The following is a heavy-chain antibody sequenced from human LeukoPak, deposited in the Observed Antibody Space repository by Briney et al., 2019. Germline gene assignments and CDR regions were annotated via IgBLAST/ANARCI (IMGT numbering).Heavy chain of an antibody. D-gene: IGHD3-10*02. J-gene: IGHJ6*04. V-gene: IGHV3-23*01. CDR2: ISGSGGST. Sequence: GGSLGLSCAAAGFTFSSYAMSWVRQAPGKGLEWVSAISGSGGSTYYADSVKGRFTISRDNSKNTLYLQMNSLRAEDTAVYYCAELGITMTGGVWGKGTTVTISS. CDR3: AELGITMTGGV. CDR1: GFTFSSYA.